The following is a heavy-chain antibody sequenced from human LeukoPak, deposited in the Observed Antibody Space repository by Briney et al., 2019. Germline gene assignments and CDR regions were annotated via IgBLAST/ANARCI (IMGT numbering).Heavy chain of an antibody. V-gene: IGHV4-59*08. CDR2: IYYSGST. CDR3: ASHPLRGGYYYGMDV. J-gene: IGHJ6*02. CDR1: GGSISSYY. D-gene: IGHD3-10*01. Sequence: PSETLSLACTVSGGSISSYYWSWIRQPPGKGLEWIGYIYYSGSTNYNPSLKSRVTISVDTYKNQFSLKLSSVTAADTAVYYCASHPLRGGYYYGMDVWGQGTTVTVSS.